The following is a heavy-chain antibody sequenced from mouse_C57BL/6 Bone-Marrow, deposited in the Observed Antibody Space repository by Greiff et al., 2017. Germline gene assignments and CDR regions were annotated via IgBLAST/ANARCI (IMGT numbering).Heavy chain of an antibody. V-gene: IGHV1-81*01. Sequence: QVQLQQSGAELARPGASVKLSCTASGYTFTSYGISWVKQRTGQGLEWIGEIYPRSGNTYYNEKFKGKATLTADKSSSTAYMELRSLTSEDSAVYFCAILAYYSNYSGVGGTGTTVTVSS. D-gene: IGHD2-5*01. J-gene: IGHJ1*03. CDR3: AILAYYSNYSGV. CDR1: GYTFTSYG. CDR2: IYPRSGNT.